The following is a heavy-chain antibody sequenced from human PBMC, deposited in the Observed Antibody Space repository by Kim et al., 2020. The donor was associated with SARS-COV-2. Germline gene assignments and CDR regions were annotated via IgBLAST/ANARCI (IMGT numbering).Heavy chain of an antibody. CDR2: IRAGESGT. Sequence: GGSLRLSCAASGFPLSNYAMVWVRQPPGKGLEWVSSIRAGESGTFYAASVKGRFTISRDSSKNTLSLQMSSLRTDDTALYYCAKVGDNSAWYWG. D-gene: IGHD6-19*01. CDR1: GFPLSNYA. J-gene: IGHJ4*01. CDR3: AKVGDNSAWY. V-gene: IGHV3-23*01.